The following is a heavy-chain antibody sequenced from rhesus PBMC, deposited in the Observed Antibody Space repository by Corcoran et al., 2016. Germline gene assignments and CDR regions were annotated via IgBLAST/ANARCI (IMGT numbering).Heavy chain of an antibody. CDR2: IDGYTTST. J-gene: IGHJ5-1*01. Sequence: QVKLQQWGEGLVKPSETLSLTCAVSGGSISDYYWSWIRQPPGKGLEWIGNIDGYTTSTNYNPSLKNRVTISKDTSKNQFSLKLSSVTAADTAVYYCARDTVGTTKDRFDVWGPGVLVTVSS. D-gene: IGHD1-44*01. CDR3: ARDTVGTTKDRFDV. CDR1: GGSISDYY. V-gene: IGHV4-73*01.